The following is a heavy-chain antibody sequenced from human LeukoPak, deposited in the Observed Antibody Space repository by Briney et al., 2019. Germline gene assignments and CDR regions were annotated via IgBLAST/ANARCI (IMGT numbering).Heavy chain of an antibody. D-gene: IGHD3-10*01. CDR2: ISAYNGNT. V-gene: IGHV1-18*01. CDR1: GYTFTSYG. Sequence: VASVMVSCKASGYTFTSYGISWVRQAPGQGLEWMGWISAYNGNTNYAQKLQGRVTMTTDTSTSTAYMELRSLRSDDTAVYYCARLHYYGSGSYPNWFDPWGQGTLVTVSS. J-gene: IGHJ5*02. CDR3: ARLHYYGSGSYPNWFDP.